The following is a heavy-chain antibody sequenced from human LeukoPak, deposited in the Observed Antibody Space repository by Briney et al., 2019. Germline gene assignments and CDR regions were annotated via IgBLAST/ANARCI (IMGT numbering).Heavy chain of an antibody. V-gene: IGHV4-59*01. CDR1: GGSISSYY. Sequence: PSETLSLTCTVSGGSISSYYWSWIRQPPGKGLEWIGYIYYSGSTNYNPSLKSRVTISVDTSKNQFSLKLSSVTAADTAVYYCARCPSIAQYYYYYYYMDVWGKGTTVTVSS. J-gene: IGHJ6*03. CDR3: ARCPSIAQYYYYYYYMDV. CDR2: IYYSGST. D-gene: IGHD6-6*01.